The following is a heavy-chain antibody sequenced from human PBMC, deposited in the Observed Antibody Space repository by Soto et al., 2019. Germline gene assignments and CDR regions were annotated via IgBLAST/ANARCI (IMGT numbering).Heavy chain of an antibody. V-gene: IGHV4-30-4*01. CDR3: ARLVGNSWLDH. Sequence: SETLSLTCTVSGGSISSGDYYWSWIRQPPGKGLEWIGYIYYSGSTYYNPSLKSRVTISVDASKNQFSLQLNSVTPEDTAMYYCARLVGNSWLDHWGQGTLVTVSS. J-gene: IGHJ5*02. CDR2: IYYSGST. D-gene: IGHD6-6*01. CDR1: GGSISSGDYY.